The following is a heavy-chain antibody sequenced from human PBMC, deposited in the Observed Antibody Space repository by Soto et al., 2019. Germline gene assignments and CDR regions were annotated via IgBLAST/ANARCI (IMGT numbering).Heavy chain of an antibody. CDR3: ARDVLNWNYVSGQVPYYYYGMDV. CDR1: GGSISSYY. CDR2: IYTSGST. Sequence: SETLSLTCTVSGGSISSYYWSWIRQPAGKGLEWIGRIYTSGSTNYNPSLKSRVTMSVDTSKNQFSLKLSSVTAADTAVYYCARDVLNWNYVSGQVPYYYYGMDVWGQGTTVTVSS. J-gene: IGHJ6*02. V-gene: IGHV4-4*07. D-gene: IGHD1-7*01.